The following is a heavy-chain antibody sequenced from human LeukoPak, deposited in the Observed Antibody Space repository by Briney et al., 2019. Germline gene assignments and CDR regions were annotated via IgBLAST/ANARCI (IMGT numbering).Heavy chain of an antibody. CDR2: IYESGRN. V-gene: IGHV4-59*08. CDR3: ASGIAAAGTGWFDP. D-gene: IGHD6-13*01. Sequence: RSSETLSLTCTVSGASIGTYYWSWIRQPPGKGLEWIGYIYESGRNNYNPSLRSRVTISVDTSKNQFSLKLTSVTAADTAVYYCASGIAAAGTGWFDPWGQGTLVTVSS. CDR1: GASIGTYY. J-gene: IGHJ5*02.